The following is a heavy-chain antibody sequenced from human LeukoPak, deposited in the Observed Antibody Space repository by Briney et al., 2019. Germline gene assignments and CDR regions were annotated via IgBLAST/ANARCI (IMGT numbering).Heavy chain of an antibody. CDR1: GFTFSSYA. D-gene: IGHD6-13*01. CDR2: ISYDGSNK. CDR3: ARGIRDSSSWYLLGAFDI. V-gene: IGHV3-30-3*01. J-gene: IGHJ3*02. Sequence: GGSLRLSCAASGFTFSSYAMHWVRQAPGKVLEWVAVISYDGSNKYYADSVKGRFTISRDNSKNTLYLQMNSLRAEDTAVYYCARGIRDSSSWYLLGAFDIWGQGTMVTVSS.